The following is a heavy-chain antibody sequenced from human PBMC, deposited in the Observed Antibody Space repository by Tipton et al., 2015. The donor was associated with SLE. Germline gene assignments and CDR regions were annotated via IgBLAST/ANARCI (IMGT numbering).Heavy chain of an antibody. D-gene: IGHD2/OR15-2a*01. CDR3: AGGGVIFDY. Sequence: SLRLSCAASGFTLSSYWMNWVRQAPGKGLEWVANINQDGSEKYYVDSVKGRFTISRDNSKNTLYLQMNSLRAEDTAVYYCAGGGVIFDYWGQGTLVTVSS. CDR1: GFTLSSYW. J-gene: IGHJ4*02. CDR2: INQDGSEK. V-gene: IGHV3-7*03.